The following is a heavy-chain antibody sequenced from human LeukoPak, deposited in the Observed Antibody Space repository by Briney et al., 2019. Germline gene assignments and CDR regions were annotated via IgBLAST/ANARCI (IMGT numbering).Heavy chain of an antibody. CDR2: IYYSGST. CDR3: ARGLEYSSSPDYFDH. J-gene: IGHJ4*02. Sequence: PSETLSLTCTVSGGSISTYYWSWIRQPPGKGLEWIGYIYYSGSTNYNPSLKSRVTISVDTSKNQLSLKLNSVSAADTAVYYCARGLEYSSSPDYFDHWGQGTLVIVSS. D-gene: IGHD6-13*01. V-gene: IGHV4-59*01. CDR1: GGSISTYY.